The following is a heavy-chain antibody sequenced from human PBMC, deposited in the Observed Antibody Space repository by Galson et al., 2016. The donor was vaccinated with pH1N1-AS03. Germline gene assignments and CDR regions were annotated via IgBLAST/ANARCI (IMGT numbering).Heavy chain of an antibody. CDR1: GYNFKTYW. V-gene: IGHV5-51*03. D-gene: IGHD3-10*01. Sequence: QSGAEVKKPGESLKISCKGSGYNFKTYWIGWVRQTPGKGLEWMGIIYAGDSDTKYSPSFQGQVTMSVDKSISTAFLQWSSLQASDTAKYYCARGETWGVNSFPSNFDLWGRGTLVTVSS. CDR2: IYAGDSDT. CDR3: ARGETWGVNSFPSNFDL. J-gene: IGHJ2*01.